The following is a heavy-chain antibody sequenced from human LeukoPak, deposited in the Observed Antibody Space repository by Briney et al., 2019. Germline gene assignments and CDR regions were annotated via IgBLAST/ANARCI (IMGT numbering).Heavy chain of an antibody. CDR1: GDSISANTAS. D-gene: IGHD6-19*01. Sequence: SQTLSLTCVISGDSISANTASWNWIRQSPSRGLEWLGRTYYTSKWYDEYADSVRSRTTITPDTSKNQFSLHLNSVTPDDTAMYYCARTSGYSSLAFWGQGSLVTVSS. J-gene: IGHJ4*02. CDR2: TYYTSKWYD. V-gene: IGHV6-1*01. CDR3: ARTSGYSSLAF.